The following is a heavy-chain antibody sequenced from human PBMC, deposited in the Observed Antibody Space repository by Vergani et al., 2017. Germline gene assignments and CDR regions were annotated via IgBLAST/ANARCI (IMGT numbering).Heavy chain of an antibody. D-gene: IGHD3-22*01. J-gene: IGHJ2*01. CDR2: FDPEDGET. Sequence: QVQLVQSGAEVKKPGASVKVSCKVSGYTLTELSIHLVRQAPGKGLEWMGGFDPEDGETIYAQKFQGRVTMTEDTSTDTAYMELSSLRSEDTAVYYCATDRLYYDSSGYYVGGYFDLWGRGTLVTVSS. CDR1: GYTLTELS. V-gene: IGHV1-24*01. CDR3: ATDRLYYDSSGYYVGGYFDL.